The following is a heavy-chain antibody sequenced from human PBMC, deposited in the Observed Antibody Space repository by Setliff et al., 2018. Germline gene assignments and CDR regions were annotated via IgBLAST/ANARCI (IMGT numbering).Heavy chain of an antibody. Sequence: LSLTCNVSGGAFSDYYWSWIRQPPGKGLEWIGYIYSSGSTYYNPSLKSRVSISVDTSKNQFSLKLSSVTAADTAVYYCARESRYYYDNLGTLDYWGQGTLVTVSS. J-gene: IGHJ4*02. D-gene: IGHD3-22*01. V-gene: IGHV4-30-4*08. CDR3: ARESRYYYDNLGTLDY. CDR2: IYSSGST. CDR1: GGAFSDYY.